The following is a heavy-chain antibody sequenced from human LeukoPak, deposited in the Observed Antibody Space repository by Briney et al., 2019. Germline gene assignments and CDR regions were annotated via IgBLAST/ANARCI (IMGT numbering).Heavy chain of an antibody. J-gene: IGHJ5*02. CDR2: MNPNSGNT. D-gene: IGHD3-22*01. V-gene: IGHV1-8*03. CDR3: ARHTYYDSSGYYP. CDR1: GYTFTSYD. Sequence: ASVKVSCKASGYTFTSYDINWVRQATGQGLEWMGWMNPNSGNTGYAQKFQGRVTITADESTSTAYMELSSLRSEDTAVYYCARHTYYDSSGYYPWGQGTLVTVSS.